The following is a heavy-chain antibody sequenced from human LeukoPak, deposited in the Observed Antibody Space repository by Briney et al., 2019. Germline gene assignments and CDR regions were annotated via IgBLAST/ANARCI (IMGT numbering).Heavy chain of an antibody. V-gene: IGHV3-23*01. D-gene: IGHD3-22*01. CDR2: ISGSGVIT. Sequence: GGFLRLSCAAPGFSFSSNAMTWVRQAPGKGLKWVSTISGSGVITYYADSVEGRSTISRDNSKNTLYLQMNSLRAEDTAVYYCAKVPPYDSSGYYFYYFDYWGQGTLVTVSS. CDR1: GFSFSSNA. CDR3: AKVPPYDSSGYYFYYFDY. J-gene: IGHJ4*02.